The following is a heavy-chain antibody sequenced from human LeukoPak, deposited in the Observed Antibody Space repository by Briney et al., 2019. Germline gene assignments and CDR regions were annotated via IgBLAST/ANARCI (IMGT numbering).Heavy chain of an antibody. CDR3: ARGAHLAVAGTEDY. V-gene: IGHV1-2*06. CDR2: INPNSGGT. CDR1: GYTFTCYY. J-gene: IGHJ4*02. Sequence: ASVKVSCKASGYTFTCYYMHWLPQAPGHGLEWIARINPNSGGTNYAQKFQGRVTITRDTSISTAYMELSRLRSDDTAVYYCARGAHLAVAGTEDYWGQGTLVTVSS. D-gene: IGHD6-19*01.